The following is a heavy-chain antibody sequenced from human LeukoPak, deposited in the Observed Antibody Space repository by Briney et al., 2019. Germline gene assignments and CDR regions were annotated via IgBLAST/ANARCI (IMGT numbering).Heavy chain of an antibody. V-gene: IGHV3-33*01. Sequence: EPGRSLRLSCAASGFTFRNYGMHWVRQAPGKGLEWVAVMWSDGSTKYYAEAVQGLFTISRDTSKNRLYLQLTSLRVEDTAVFHCARDTSSSWYYFDHWGQGTLVTVSS. D-gene: IGHD6-13*01. CDR2: MWSDGSTK. CDR1: GFTFRNYG. CDR3: ARDTSSSWYYFDH. J-gene: IGHJ4*02.